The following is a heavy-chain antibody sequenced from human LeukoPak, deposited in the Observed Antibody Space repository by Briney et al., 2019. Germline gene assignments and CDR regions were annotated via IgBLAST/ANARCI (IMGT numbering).Heavy chain of an antibody. CDR2: IYHSGST. CDR1: GYSISSGYY. CDR3: ASAYYDSSGSFDY. Sequence: KPSETLPLTCTVSGYSISSGYYWGWIRQPPGKGLEWIGSIYHSGSTYYNPSLKSRVTISVDTSKNQFSLKLSSVTAADTAVYYCASAYYDSSGSFDYWGQGTLVTVSS. D-gene: IGHD3-22*01. J-gene: IGHJ4*02. V-gene: IGHV4-38-2*02.